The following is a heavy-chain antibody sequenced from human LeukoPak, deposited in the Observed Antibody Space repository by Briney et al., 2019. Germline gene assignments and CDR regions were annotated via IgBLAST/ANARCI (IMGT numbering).Heavy chain of an antibody. V-gene: IGHV4-30-2*01. D-gene: IGHD3-22*01. Sequence: SQTLSLTCAVSGGSISSGGYSWSWLRQPPGKGLEWIGYIYHSGSTYYNPSLKSRVTISVDRSKNQFSLKLSSVTAADTAVYYCARGITMTLGAFDIWGQGTMVTVS. CDR2: IYHSGST. CDR3: ARGITMTLGAFDI. CDR1: GGSISSGGYS. J-gene: IGHJ3*02.